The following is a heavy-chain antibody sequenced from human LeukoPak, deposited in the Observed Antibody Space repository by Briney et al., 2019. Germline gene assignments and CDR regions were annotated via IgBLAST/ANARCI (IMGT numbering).Heavy chain of an antibody. CDR2: INPSSGTT. J-gene: IGHJ4*02. D-gene: IGHD3-22*01. CDR3: ARDLGQTYYSDSSGYDH. V-gene: IGHV1-46*01. CDR1: GYTFTSYY. Sequence: APVKVSCKASGYTFTSYYLHWVRQAPGQGLEWMGIINPSSGTTGYAQKFQGRVTMTRDTSTNTLYMELSSLRSEDTAVYYCARDLGQTYYSDSSGYDHWGQGTLVTVSS.